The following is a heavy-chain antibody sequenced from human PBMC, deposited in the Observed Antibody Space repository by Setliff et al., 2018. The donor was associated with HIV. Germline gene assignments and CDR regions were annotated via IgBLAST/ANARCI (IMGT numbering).Heavy chain of an antibody. CDR3: ARDQRITMIVVVTDAFDI. CDR1: GYTFTSYG. J-gene: IGHJ3*02. V-gene: IGHV1-18*01. CDR2: ISAYNGNT. Sequence: VKVSCKASGYTFTSYGISWVRQAPGQGLEWMGWISAYNGNTNYAQKLQGRVTMTTDTSTSTAYMELRSLRSDDTAVYYCARDQRITMIVVVTDAFDIWGQGTMVTVSS. D-gene: IGHD3-22*01.